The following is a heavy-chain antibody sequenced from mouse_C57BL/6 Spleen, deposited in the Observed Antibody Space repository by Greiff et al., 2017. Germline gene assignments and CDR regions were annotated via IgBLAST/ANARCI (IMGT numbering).Heavy chain of an antibody. Sequence: DVKLQESGPGLVKPSQSLSLTCSVTGYSITSGYYWNWIRQFPGNKLEWMGYISYDGSNNYNPSLKNRISITRDTSKNQFFLKLNSVTTEDTATYYCAREGIYAMDYWGQGTSVTVSS. CDR3: AREGIYAMDY. CDR2: ISYDGSN. CDR1: GYSITSGYY. J-gene: IGHJ4*01. V-gene: IGHV3-6*01.